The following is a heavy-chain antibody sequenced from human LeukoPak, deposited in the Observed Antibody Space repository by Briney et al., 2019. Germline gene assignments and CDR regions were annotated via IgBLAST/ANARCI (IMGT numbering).Heavy chain of an antibody. CDR1: GFTFSSYG. Sequence: QPGGSLRLSCAASGFTFSSYGMHWVRQAPGKGLEWVAVIWYDGSNKYYADSVKGRFTISRDNSKNTLYLQMNSLRAEDTAVYYCARESRPLIAVAGTRVVPQPFDYWGQGTLVTVSS. J-gene: IGHJ4*02. D-gene: IGHD6-19*01. V-gene: IGHV3-33*01. CDR3: ARESRPLIAVAGTRVVPQPFDY. CDR2: IWYDGSNK.